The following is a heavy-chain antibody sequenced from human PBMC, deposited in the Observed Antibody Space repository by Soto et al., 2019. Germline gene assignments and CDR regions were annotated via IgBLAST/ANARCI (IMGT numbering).Heavy chain of an antibody. D-gene: IGHD2-2*01. V-gene: IGHV4-38-2*02. CDR1: GYSISSGYY. J-gene: IGHJ5*02. Sequence: SETLSLTCAVSGYSISSGYYWGWIRQPPGKGLEWIGSIYHSGSTYYNPSLKSRVTISVDTSKNQFSLKLSSVTAADTAVYYCARDPGGLPAARFHNWFDPWGQGTLVTVSS. CDR2: IYHSGST. CDR3: ARDPGGLPAARFHNWFDP.